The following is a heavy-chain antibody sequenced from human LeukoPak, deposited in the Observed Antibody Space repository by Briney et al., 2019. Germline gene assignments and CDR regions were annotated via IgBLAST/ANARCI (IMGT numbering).Heavy chain of an antibody. D-gene: IGHD1-26*01. V-gene: IGHV4-4*02. CDR1: GGPISSTNW. CDR2: IYHSGST. CDR3: ARKIGSSGAFDI. Sequence: PSETLSLTCAVSGGPISSTNWWSGGRPPPGKGLEWIGEIYHSGSTNYNPSLRSRITISVDKSKDQFSLRLSSVTAADTAVYYCARKIGSSGAFDIWGQGTMVTVSS. J-gene: IGHJ3*02.